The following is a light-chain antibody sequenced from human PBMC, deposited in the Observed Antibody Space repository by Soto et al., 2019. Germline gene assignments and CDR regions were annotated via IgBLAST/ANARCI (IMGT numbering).Light chain of an antibody. Sequence: DIQMTQSPSSLSASVGDRVSITCRSSQNIRSHLNWYQQKPGKAPKLLIYGASNLQGGVPSRFTGSGSGTDFTLTISSLQPEDFAYYYCQESYSTPMYTFGPGTKLEIK. J-gene: IGKJ2*01. V-gene: IGKV1-39*01. CDR2: GAS. CDR3: QESYSTPMYT. CDR1: QNIRSH.